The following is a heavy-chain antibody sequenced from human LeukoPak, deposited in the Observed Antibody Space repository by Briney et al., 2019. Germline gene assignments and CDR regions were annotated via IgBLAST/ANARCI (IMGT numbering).Heavy chain of an antibody. CDR3: AKSTIVGATVGAFDI. J-gene: IGHJ3*02. V-gene: IGHV3-30*02. D-gene: IGHD1-26*01. CDR2: VRYDGTNR. CDR1: GFTFSSYV. Sequence: GGSLRLSCAASGFTFSSYVMHWVRQAPGKGLEWVAFVRYDGTNRYYADSVKGRFTISRDNSKNTLYLQMNSLRAEDTAVYYCAKSTIVGATVGAFDIWGQGTMVTVSS.